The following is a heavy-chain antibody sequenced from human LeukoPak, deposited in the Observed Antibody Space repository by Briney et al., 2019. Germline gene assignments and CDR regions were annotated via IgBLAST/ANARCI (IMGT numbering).Heavy chain of an antibody. CDR3: ARDSDYGVVTAILRD. Sequence: SVKVPCKASGGTFSSYAISWVRQAPGQGLEWMGGIIPIFGTANYAQKFQGRVTITADESTSTAYMELSSLRSEDTAVYYCARDSDYGVVTAILRDWGHGTLVTVSS. J-gene: IGHJ4*01. V-gene: IGHV1-69*13. D-gene: IGHD2-21*02. CDR1: GGTFSSYA. CDR2: IIPIFGTA.